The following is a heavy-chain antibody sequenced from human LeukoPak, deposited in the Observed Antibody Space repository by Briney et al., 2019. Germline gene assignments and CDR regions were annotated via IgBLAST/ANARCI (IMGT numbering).Heavy chain of an antibody. CDR2: ISGSGGST. CDR3: ATKRGIAAREYFDY. J-gene: IGHJ4*02. V-gene: IGHV3-23*01. Sequence: GGSLRLSCAASGFTFSDYYMSWIRQAPGKGLEWVSAISGSGGSTYYADSVKGRFTISRDNSKNTLYLQMNSLRAEDTAVYYCATKRGIAAREYFDYWGQGTLVTVSS. D-gene: IGHD6-6*01. CDR1: GFTFSDYY.